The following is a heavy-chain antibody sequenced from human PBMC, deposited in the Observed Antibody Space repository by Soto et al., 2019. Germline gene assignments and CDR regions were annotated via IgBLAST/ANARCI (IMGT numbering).Heavy chain of an antibody. Sequence: EVQLVESGGGLVEPGGSLRLTCAVSGAPFSGHWMSWVRQAPGKGLEWVARIKSKKEGGTIEYAAPVKGRLTISRDDARNTLYLQMNSLKTEDTAIYYCTAETYCGGGSCPEYWGQGTLVTVSS. CDR1: GAPFSGHW. CDR2: IKSKKEGGTI. J-gene: IGHJ4*02. V-gene: IGHV3-15*01. CDR3: TAETYCGGGSCPEY. D-gene: IGHD2-15*01.